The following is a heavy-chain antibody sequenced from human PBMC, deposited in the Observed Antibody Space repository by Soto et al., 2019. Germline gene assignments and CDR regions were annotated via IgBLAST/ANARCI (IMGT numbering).Heavy chain of an antibody. CDR3: ARGLPIDY. CDR2: ISYSAANT. V-gene: IGHV3-23*01. Sequence: PGGSLRLSCAASGFAFSTNAMNWVRQAPGKGLEWVSTISYSAANTYYADSAKGRLTISRDNSKNTLYLQMSSLRAEDTAVYYSARGLPIDYWGPGTLVTVSS. J-gene: IGHJ4*02. CDR1: GFAFSTNA.